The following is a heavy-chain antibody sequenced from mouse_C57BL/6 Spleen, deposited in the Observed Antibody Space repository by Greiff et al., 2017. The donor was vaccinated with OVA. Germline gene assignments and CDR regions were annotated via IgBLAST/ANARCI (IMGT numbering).Heavy chain of an antibody. V-gene: IGHV1-64*01. CDR3: ARYYYGSSYEYAMDY. J-gene: IGHJ4*01. D-gene: IGHD1-1*01. Sequence: VQLQQPGAELVKPGASVKLSCKASGYTFTSYWMHWVKQRPGQGLEWIGMIHPNSGSTNYNEKFKSKATLTVDKSSSTAYMQLSSLTSEDSAVYYCARYYYGSSYEYAMDYWGQGTSVTVSS. CDR2: IHPNSGST. CDR1: GYTFTSYW.